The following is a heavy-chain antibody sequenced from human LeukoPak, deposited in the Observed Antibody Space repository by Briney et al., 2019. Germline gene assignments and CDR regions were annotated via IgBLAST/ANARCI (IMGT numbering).Heavy chain of an antibody. CDR3: TTDRETIFGVVINIDY. Sequence: GGSLRLSCAASGFTFSSYSMNWVRQAPGKGLEWVSYISSSSSTIYYADSVKGRFTISRDNAKNSLYLQMNSLKTEDTAVYYCTTDRETIFGVVINIDYWGQGTLVTVSS. V-gene: IGHV3-48*01. J-gene: IGHJ4*02. CDR2: ISSSSSTI. D-gene: IGHD3-3*01. CDR1: GFTFSSYS.